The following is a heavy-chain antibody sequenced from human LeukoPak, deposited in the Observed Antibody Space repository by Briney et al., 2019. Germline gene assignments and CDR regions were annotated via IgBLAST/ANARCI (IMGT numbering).Heavy chain of an antibody. CDR3: AIDAATAGITW. V-gene: IGHV3-66*01. D-gene: IGHD6-13*01. Sequence: GGSLRLSCAASGFTVSSHYMTWVRQAPGKGLEWVSVLYSGGNAYYADSVKGRFTIYRDNAKNTMYLQMNSLSAEDTTVYYCAIDAATAGITWWGQGTLVTVSS. J-gene: IGHJ4*02. CDR1: GFTVSSHY. CDR2: LYSGGNA.